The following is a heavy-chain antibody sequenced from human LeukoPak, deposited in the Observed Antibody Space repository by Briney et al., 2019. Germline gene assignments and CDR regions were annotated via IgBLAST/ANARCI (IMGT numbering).Heavy chain of an antibody. CDR3: ARVWTNWGSGEYYFDY. D-gene: IGHD7-27*01. Sequence: SQTLSLTCTVSGGSISSGSYYWSWIRQPAGKGLEWIGRIYTSGSTNYNPSLKSRVTISVDTSKNQFSLKLSSVTAADTAVYYCARVWTNWGSGEYYFDYWGQGTLVTVSS. V-gene: IGHV4-61*02. CDR2: IYTSGST. J-gene: IGHJ4*02. CDR1: GGSISSGSYY.